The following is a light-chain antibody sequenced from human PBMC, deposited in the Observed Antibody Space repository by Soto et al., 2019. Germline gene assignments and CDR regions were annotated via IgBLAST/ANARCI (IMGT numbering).Light chain of an antibody. Sequence: DIQMTQSPSTLSASVGDRVTITCRASQSTSTWLAWYQHKPGKAPNLLIYKASSLESGVPSRFSGSGSGTEFTLTISSLQPDDLATYYCQQYGRYRTFGQGTKVDIK. J-gene: IGKJ1*01. CDR3: QQYGRYRT. CDR1: QSTSTW. CDR2: KAS. V-gene: IGKV1-5*03.